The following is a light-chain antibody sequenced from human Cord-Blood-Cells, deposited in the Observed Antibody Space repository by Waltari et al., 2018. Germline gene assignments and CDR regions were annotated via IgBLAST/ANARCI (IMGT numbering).Light chain of an antibody. Sequence: DIQMTQSPSSLSACVGDRVTSTCRASQSISSYLNWYQQKPGNAPKLLIYAASSLQSGVPSRFSGSGSGTDFTLPISSLQPEDFATYYCQQSYSTPWTFGQGTKVEIK. CDR2: AAS. J-gene: IGKJ1*01. V-gene: IGKV1-39*01. CDR3: QQSYSTPWT. CDR1: QSISSY.